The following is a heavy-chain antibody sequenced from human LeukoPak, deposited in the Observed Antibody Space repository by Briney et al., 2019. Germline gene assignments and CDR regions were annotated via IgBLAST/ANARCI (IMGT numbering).Heavy chain of an antibody. J-gene: IGHJ6*02. CDR3: ARVAAQYYYYYGMDV. Sequence: ASVKVSCKASGYTFTSYGISWVRQAPGQGLEWMGWISAYNGNTNYAQKLQGRVTMTTDTSTSTAYMELRSLRSDDTAVYHCARVAAQYYYYYGMDVWGQGTTVTVSS. CDR2: ISAYNGNT. CDR1: GYTFTSYG. D-gene: IGHD6-13*01. V-gene: IGHV1-18*01.